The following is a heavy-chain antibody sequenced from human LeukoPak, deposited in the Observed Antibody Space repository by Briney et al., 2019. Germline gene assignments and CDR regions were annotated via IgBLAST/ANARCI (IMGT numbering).Heavy chain of an antibody. Sequence: ASVKVSCKASGYTFTGYYMHWVRQAPGQGLEWMGWINPSSGGTNYAQKFQGRVTMTRDTSISTAYMELSRLRSDDTAVYYCARTTIFGVVTPDYWGQGTLVTVSS. CDR2: INPSSGGT. CDR1: GYTFTGYY. J-gene: IGHJ4*02. V-gene: IGHV1-2*02. CDR3: ARTTIFGVVTPDY. D-gene: IGHD3-3*01.